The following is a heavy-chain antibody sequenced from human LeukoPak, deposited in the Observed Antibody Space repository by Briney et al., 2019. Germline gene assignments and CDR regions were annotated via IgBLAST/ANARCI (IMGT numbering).Heavy chain of an antibody. CDR2: INSDGSWT. CDR3: ARARYSSGCHCAFDI. D-gene: IGHD6-19*01. V-gene: IGHV3-74*01. J-gene: IGHJ3*02. CDR1: GNYW. Sequence: GGSLRLSCAASGNYWMHWVRQAPGKGLVWVSHINSDGSWTSYADSVKGRFTISRDNAKSTLFLQMNSLRAEDTAVYYCARARYSSGCHCAFDIWGQGTMVTVSS.